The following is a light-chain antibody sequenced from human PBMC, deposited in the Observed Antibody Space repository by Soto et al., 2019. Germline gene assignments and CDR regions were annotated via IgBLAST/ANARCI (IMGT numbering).Light chain of an antibody. CDR2: GAS. CDR3: QQYGSSVFT. V-gene: IGKV3-20*01. J-gene: IGKJ2*01. Sequence: ETVLTQSPGTLSLSPGETATLSCRASQSVISDYLAWYQQKPDQAPRLVIYGASGSAAGIPDRFNGSGSGTDFTLTISRLEPEDFAMYYCQQYGSSVFTFGQGTKLEIK. CDR1: QSVISDY.